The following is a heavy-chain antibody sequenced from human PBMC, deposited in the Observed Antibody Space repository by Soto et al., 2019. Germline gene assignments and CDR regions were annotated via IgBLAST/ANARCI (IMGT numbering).Heavy chain of an antibody. Sequence: GGSLRLSCAASGFTFSSYGMHWVRQAPGKGLEWVAVIWYDGSNKYYADSVKGRFTISRDNSKNTLYLQMNSLRAEDTAVYYCARGLEPYVRGHQDEFHYYYYYGMDVWGQGTTVTVSS. V-gene: IGHV3-33*01. D-gene: IGHD3-10*02. J-gene: IGHJ6*02. CDR2: IWYDGSNK. CDR3: ARGLEPYVRGHQDEFHYYYYYGMDV. CDR1: GFTFSSYG.